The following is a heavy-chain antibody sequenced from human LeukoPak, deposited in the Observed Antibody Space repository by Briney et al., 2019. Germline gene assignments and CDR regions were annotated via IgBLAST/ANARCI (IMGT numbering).Heavy chain of an antibody. CDR2: INPSGGST. CDR3: ARESPVRSSSWYRSYYYGMDV. V-gene: IGHV1-46*01. CDR1: GYTFTSYY. J-gene: IGHJ6*02. D-gene: IGHD6-13*01. Sequence: ASVKVSCKASGYTFTSYYMHWVRQAPGQGLEWMGIINPSGGSTSYAQKFQGRVTMTRDTSTSTVYMELSSLRSEDTAVYYCARESPVRSSSWYRSYYYGMDVWGQGTTVTVSS.